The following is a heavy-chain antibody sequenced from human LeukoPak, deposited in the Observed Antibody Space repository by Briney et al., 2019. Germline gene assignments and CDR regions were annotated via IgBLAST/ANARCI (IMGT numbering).Heavy chain of an antibody. CDR2: IWYDGNNE. J-gene: IGHJ4*02. CDR1: GFTFSTYG. D-gene: IGHD3-22*01. V-gene: IGHV3-33*01. CDR3: ATYYDSSGYYRFDY. Sequence: PGGSLRLPCAASGFTFSTYGMHWVRQAPGKGLEWVALIWYDGNNEYYADSVKGRFTISRDTSKNTLYLQMNSLRAEDTAVYYCATYYDSSGYYRFDYWGQGTLVTVSS.